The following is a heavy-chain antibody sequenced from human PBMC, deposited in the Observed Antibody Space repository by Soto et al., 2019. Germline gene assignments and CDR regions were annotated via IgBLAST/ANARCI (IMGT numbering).Heavy chain of an antibody. CDR2: IYYSGSA. J-gene: IGHJ6*02. V-gene: IGHV4-39*01. Sequence: QVQLQESGPGLVKPSETLSLTCTVSGGSISGGPYYWGWIRQPSGQGLGWIGFIYYSGSAYYNPSHKSRVTISIDTSKTQFSLKLTSVTAADTAVFYCARHGVDYGDYASYCYYGMDVWGRGTTVTVSS. CDR3: ARHGVDYGDYASYCYYGMDV. D-gene: IGHD4-17*01. CDR1: GGSISGGPYY.